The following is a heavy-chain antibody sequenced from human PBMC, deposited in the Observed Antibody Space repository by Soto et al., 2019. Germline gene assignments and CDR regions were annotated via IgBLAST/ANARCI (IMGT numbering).Heavy chain of an antibody. CDR2: IYYSGST. CDR3: AREQGDAVFGVLIGLTVDY. D-gene: IGHD3-3*01. CDR1: GGSISSGGYY. Sequence: QVQLQESGPGLVKPSQTLSLTCTVSGGSISSGGYYWSWIRQRPGKGLEWIGYIYYSGSTYYNPSLKSRVTISADTSKNQFSLNLSSVTAADTAMYYCAREQGDAVFGVLIGLTVDYWDQGTQVTVSS. V-gene: IGHV4-31*03. J-gene: IGHJ4*02.